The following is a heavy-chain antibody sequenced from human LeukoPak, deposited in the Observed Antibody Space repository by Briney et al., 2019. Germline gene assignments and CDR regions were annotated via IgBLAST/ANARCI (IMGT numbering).Heavy chain of an antibody. CDR2: IYHSGST. CDR3: AIGSSGYYPEYFQH. J-gene: IGHJ1*01. V-gene: IGHV4-30-2*01. Sequence: SETLSLTCAVSGGSISSGGYSWSWIRQPPGKGLEWIGYIYHSGSTYYNPSLKSRVTISVDRSKNQFSLKLSSVTAADTAVYYCAIGSSGYYPEYFQHWGQGTTVTVSS. D-gene: IGHD3-22*01. CDR1: GGSISSGGYS.